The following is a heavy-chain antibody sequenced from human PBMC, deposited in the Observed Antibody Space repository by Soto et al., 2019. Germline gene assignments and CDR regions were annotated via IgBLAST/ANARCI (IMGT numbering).Heavy chain of an antibody. CDR1: GGTFSSYA. CDR3: ARPMVRGASLSFDI. CDR2: IIPIFGTA. V-gene: IGHV1-69*06. D-gene: IGHD3-10*01. Sequence: QVQLVQSGAEVKKPGSSVKVSCKASGGTFSSYAISWVRQAPGQGLEWMGGIIPIFGTANYAQKFQGRVTITADKSTSTADMELSSLRSEDTAVYYCARPMVRGASLSFDIWGQGTMVTVSS. J-gene: IGHJ3*02.